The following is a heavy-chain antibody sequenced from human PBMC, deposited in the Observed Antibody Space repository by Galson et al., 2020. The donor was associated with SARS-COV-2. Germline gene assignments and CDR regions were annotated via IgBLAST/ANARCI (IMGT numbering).Heavy chain of an antibody. Sequence: KMSGPTLVKPTETLTLTCTVSGFSLSNARMGVSWIRQPPGKALEWHAHIYSNDEKSYSTSLKSRLTISKDTSKSQVVLTMTNMDPVDTATYYCARLNTAKGDLYFDYWGQGTLVTVSS. CDR1: GFSLSNARMG. CDR2: IYSNDEK. V-gene: IGHV2-26*01. CDR3: ARLNTAKGDLYFDY. J-gene: IGHJ4*02. D-gene: IGHD5-18*01.